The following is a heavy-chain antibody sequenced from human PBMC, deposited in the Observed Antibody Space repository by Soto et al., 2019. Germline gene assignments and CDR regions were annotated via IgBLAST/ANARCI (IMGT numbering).Heavy chain of an antibody. CDR2: ISYDGSNK. CDR1: GFTFSSYA. V-gene: IGHV3-30-3*01. Sequence: PGGSLRLSCAASGFTFSSYAMHWVRQAPGKGLEWVAVISYDGSNKYYADSVKGRFTISRDNSKNTLYLQMNSLRAEDTAVYYCARVRQQLGYYYYGMDVWGQGTTVTVS. CDR3: ARVRQQLGYYYYGMDV. D-gene: IGHD6-13*01. J-gene: IGHJ6*02.